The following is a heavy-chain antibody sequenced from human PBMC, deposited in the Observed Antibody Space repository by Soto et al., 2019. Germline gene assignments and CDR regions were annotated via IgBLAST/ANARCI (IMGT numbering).Heavy chain of an antibody. CDR1: GYSFAGYW. J-gene: IGHJ4*02. D-gene: IGHD3-22*01. CDR3: ARQIYDSDTGPNFQYYFDS. CDR2: IDPSGSQT. V-gene: IGHV5-10-1*01. Sequence: GESLKISCKGSGYSFAGYWITWVRQKPGKGLEWMGRIDPSGSQTYYSPCFRGHVTISATKSITTVFLQWSSLRASDTAMYYCARQIYDSDTGPNFQYYFDSWGQGTPVTVSS.